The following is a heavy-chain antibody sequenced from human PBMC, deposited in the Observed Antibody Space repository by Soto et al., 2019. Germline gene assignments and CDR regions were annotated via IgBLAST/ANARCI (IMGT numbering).Heavy chain of an antibody. CDR2: IIPIFGTA. CDR3: SYHYDSSGYYLY. J-gene: IGHJ4*02. D-gene: IGHD3-22*01. Sequence: ASVKVSCKASGGTFSSYAISWVRQAPGQGLEWMGGIIPIFGTANYAQKFQGRVTITADESTSTAYMELSSLGSEDTAVYYCSYHYDSSGYYLYWGQGTLVTVSS. CDR1: GGTFSSYA. V-gene: IGHV1-69*13.